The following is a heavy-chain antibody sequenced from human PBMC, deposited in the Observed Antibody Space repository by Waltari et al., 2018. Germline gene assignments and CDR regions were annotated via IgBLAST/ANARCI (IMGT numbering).Heavy chain of an antibody. V-gene: IGHV1-2*06. CDR2: INPNSGGT. J-gene: IGHJ4*02. Sequence: QVQLVQSGAEVKKPGASVKVSCKASGYTFTGYYMHWVRQAPGQGLEWMGRINPNSGGTNDAQKLQGRVTMTRDTSISTAYMELSRLRSDDTAVYYCARDLVMITFGGVIVNPFDYWGQGTLVTVSS. D-gene: IGHD3-16*02. CDR3: ARDLVMITFGGVIVNPFDY. CDR1: GYTFTGYY.